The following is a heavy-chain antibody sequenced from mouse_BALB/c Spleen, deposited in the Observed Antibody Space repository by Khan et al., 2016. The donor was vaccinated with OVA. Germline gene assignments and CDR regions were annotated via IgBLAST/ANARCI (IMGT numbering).Heavy chain of an antibody. CDR2: IYPGDGDT. D-gene: IGHD2-1*01. CDR3: ASHYGIYFDY. Sequence: QVQLQQSGAELARPGASVKLSCKASGYTFTRYWMQWVKQRPGQGLEWIGAIYPGDGDTKYTQKFKGKATLTADKSSSTAYMEISSLASEDSAVYYCASHYGIYFDYWGQGTTLTVSS. V-gene: IGHV1-87*01. CDR1: GYTFTRYW. J-gene: IGHJ2*01.